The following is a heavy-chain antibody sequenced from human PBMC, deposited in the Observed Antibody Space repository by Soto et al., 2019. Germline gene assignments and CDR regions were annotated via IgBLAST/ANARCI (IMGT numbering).Heavy chain of an antibody. CDR1: GFTFSSYS. CDR3: ARDGGFGYSNSFDY. D-gene: IGHD4-4*01. Sequence: EVQLVESGGGLVKPGGSLRLSCAASGFTFSSYSMNWVRQAPGKGLEWVSSISSSSSYIYYADSVKGRFTISRDNAKNSLYLQMNSLRADDTAVYYCARDGGFGYSNSFDYWGQGTLVTVSS. J-gene: IGHJ4*02. CDR2: ISSSSSYI. V-gene: IGHV3-21*01.